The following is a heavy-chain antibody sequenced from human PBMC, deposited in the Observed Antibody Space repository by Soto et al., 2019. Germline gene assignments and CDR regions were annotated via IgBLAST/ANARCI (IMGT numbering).Heavy chain of an antibody. CDR3: ARDAPGQSYFDY. V-gene: IGHV4-59*11. J-gene: IGHJ4*02. CDR2: ISYSGST. D-gene: IGHD2-8*02. Sequence: SETLSHRCSVAEGSSSSHYGRWIRQPPGKGLEWIGYISYSGSTHYNPSLKGRVSMSVDTSKNQFSLKVTSITAADTAVYYCARDAPGQSYFDYWGQGTLVTVSS. CDR1: EGSSSSHY.